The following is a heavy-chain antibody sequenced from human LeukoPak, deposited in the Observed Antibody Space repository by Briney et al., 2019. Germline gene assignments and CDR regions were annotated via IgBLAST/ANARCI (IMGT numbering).Heavy chain of an antibody. CDR2: ISGSGGST. D-gene: IGHD4-17*01. CDR1: GFTFNTYG. J-gene: IGHJ4*02. CDR3: ANDPIYYGDIFPYAGDY. Sequence: PGGSLRLSCAASGFTFNTYGMSWVRQAPGKGLEWVSAISGSGGSTYYADSVKGRFTISRDNSKNTLYLQMNSLRAEGTAVYYCANDPIYYGDIFPYAGDYWGQGTLVTVSS. V-gene: IGHV3-23*01.